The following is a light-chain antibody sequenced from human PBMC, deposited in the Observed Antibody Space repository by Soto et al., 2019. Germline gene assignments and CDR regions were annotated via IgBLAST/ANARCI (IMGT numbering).Light chain of an antibody. J-gene: IGLJ1*01. CDR1: SSNIGNNA. V-gene: IGLV1-36*01. CDR2: YDD. CDR3: AAWDDSLNGVDV. Sequence: QSVLTQPPSVSEAPRQRVTISCSGSSSNIGNNAVNWYQQLPGKAPKLLIYYDDLLPSGVSDRFSGSKSGTSASLAISGLQSEDEADYYCAAWDDSLNGVDVFGTGTKLTVL.